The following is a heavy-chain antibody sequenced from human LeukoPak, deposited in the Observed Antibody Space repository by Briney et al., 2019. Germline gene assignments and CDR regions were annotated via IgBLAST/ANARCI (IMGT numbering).Heavy chain of an antibody. CDR3: ARDRIVVVPAAIRTYGMDV. J-gene: IGHJ6*02. CDR2: IYSGGST. CDR1: GFTVSSNY. V-gene: IGHV3-53*04. D-gene: IGHD2-2*01. Sequence: PGGSLRLSCAASGFTVSSNYMSWVRQAPGKGLEWVSVIYSGGSTYYADSVKGRFTISRHNSKNTLYLQMNSLRAEDTAVYYCARDRIVVVPAAIRTYGMDVWGQGTTVTVSS.